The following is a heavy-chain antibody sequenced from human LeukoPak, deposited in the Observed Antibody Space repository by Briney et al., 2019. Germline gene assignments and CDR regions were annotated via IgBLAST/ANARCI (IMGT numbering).Heavy chain of an antibody. V-gene: IGHV2-5*02. Sequence: SGPTLVKPTQTLTLTCTFSGFSLSTRGVGVGWIRQPPGKALEWLALIYWDDDKRYSPSLKSRLTITKDASKNQLVLTMTYMDLVDTATYYCAHSNVLLWFGELLDYWGQGTLVTVSS. J-gene: IGHJ4*02. D-gene: IGHD3-10*01. CDR1: GFSLSTRGVG. CDR3: AHSNVLLWFGELLDY. CDR2: IYWDDDK.